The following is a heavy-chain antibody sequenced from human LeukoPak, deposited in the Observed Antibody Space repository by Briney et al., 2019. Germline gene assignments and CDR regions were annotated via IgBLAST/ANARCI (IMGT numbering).Heavy chain of an antibody. D-gene: IGHD3-10*01. CDR1: RFIFRNYG. CDR2: ISSDGNNK. V-gene: IGHV3-30*04. J-gene: IGHJ5*02. Sequence: PGGSLRLSCVASRFIFRNYGMHWVRQAPGKGLEWVAFISSDGNNKDYAESVKGRFSSSRDNSKNTRYLQMNRLRADDTAVYYCARDRSQEFDPWGQGTLVTVSS. CDR3: ARDRSQEFDP.